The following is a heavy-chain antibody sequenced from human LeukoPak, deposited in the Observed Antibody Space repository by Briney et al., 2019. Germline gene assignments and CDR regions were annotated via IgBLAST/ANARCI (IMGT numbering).Heavy chain of an antibody. Sequence: SETLSLTCTVSGGSISSGSYYWGWIRQPPGKGLEWIGSIYHSGSTYYNPSLKSRVTISVDTSKNQFSLKLSSVTAADTAVYYCARGVAVAGLIDYWGQGTLVTVSS. CDR3: ARGVAVAGLIDY. D-gene: IGHD6-19*01. CDR1: GGSISSGSYY. J-gene: IGHJ4*02. V-gene: IGHV4-39*07. CDR2: IYHSGST.